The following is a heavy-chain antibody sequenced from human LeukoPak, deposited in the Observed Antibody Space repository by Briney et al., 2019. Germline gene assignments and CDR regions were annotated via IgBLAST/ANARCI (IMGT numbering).Heavy chain of an antibody. CDR2: INPTGGST. CDR3: ARDNSVGDNAWWFDP. D-gene: IGHD1-26*01. J-gene: IGHJ5*02. CDR1: GYTFTSYY. V-gene: IGHV1-46*01. Sequence: ASVTVSCKASGYTFTSYYMHWVRQAPGQGLEWMGLINPTGGSTGYAQKFQGRVTMTRDMSTSTDYMELSSLRSDDTAIYYCARDNSVGDNAWWFDPWGQGTLVTVSS.